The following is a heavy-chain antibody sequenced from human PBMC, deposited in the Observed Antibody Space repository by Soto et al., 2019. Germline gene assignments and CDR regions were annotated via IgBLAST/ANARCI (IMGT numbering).Heavy chain of an antibody. CDR1: GGTFSSYA. CDR2: IIPIFGTA. Sequence: ASVKVSCKASGGTFSSYAISWVRQAPGQGLEWMGGIIPIFGTANYAQKFQGRVTITADESTSTAYVELSSLRSEDTAVYYCARSKGTVRVTMIVVVNLDYWGQGTLVTVSS. J-gene: IGHJ4*02. D-gene: IGHD3-22*01. CDR3: ARSKGTVRVTMIVVVNLDY. V-gene: IGHV1-69*13.